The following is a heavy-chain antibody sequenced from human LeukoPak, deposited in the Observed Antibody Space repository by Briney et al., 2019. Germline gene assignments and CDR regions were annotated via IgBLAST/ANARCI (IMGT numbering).Heavy chain of an antibody. CDR2: INPNSGGT. Sequence: ASVKVSCKASGYTFTGYYMHWVRQAPGQGLEWMGWINPNSGGTNYAQKFQGRVTMTRDTSISTAYMELSRLRSDDTAVYYCARSQGSSWYYSYDYWGQGTLVTVSS. V-gene: IGHV1-2*02. CDR3: ARSQGSSWYYSYDY. D-gene: IGHD6-13*01. J-gene: IGHJ4*02. CDR1: GYTFTGYY.